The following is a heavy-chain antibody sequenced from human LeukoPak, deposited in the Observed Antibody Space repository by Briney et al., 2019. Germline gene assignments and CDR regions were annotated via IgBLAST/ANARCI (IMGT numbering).Heavy chain of an antibody. J-gene: IGHJ5*02. Sequence: ASVKVSCKASGYTFTSYGISWVRQAPGQGLEWMGWISAYNGNTNYAQKLQGRVTMTTDTPTSTAYMELRSLRSDDTAVYYCARVDIVVVPAAIWFDPWGQGTLVTVSS. CDR2: ISAYNGNT. CDR3: ARVDIVVVPAAIWFDP. V-gene: IGHV1-18*01. CDR1: GYTFTSYG. D-gene: IGHD2-2*03.